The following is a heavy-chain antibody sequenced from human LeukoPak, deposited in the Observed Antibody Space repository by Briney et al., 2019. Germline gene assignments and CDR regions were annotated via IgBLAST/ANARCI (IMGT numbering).Heavy chain of an antibody. CDR1: GFTFSSYW. CDR2: IRQDGGEK. CDR3: ARDGTAAGLYFDL. J-gene: IGHJ4*01. D-gene: IGHD6-13*01. V-gene: IGHV3-7*01. Sequence: GGSLRLSCAVSGFTFSSYWMNWVRQAPGQGLEWVASIRQDGGEKSYVDSVKGRFTISRYNTKNSLYLQRNSLRAEDTAVYYCARDGTAAGLYFDLWGQGTLVTVS.